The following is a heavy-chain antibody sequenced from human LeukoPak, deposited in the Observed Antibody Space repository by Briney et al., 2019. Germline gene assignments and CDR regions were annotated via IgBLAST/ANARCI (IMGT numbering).Heavy chain of an antibody. V-gene: IGHV3-13*01. CDR2: IGTDGGT. J-gene: IGHJ4*02. CDR3: ARGASLRHCDY. Sequence: PGGSLRLSCAASGFTFSSYDMHWVRQATGKGLEWVSAIGTDGGTYYPGSVTSGFTISRENAKNSLYLQINSLRAGDTAVYYCARGASLRHCDYWGQGTLVTVSS. CDR1: GFTFSSYD. D-gene: IGHD5/OR15-5a*01.